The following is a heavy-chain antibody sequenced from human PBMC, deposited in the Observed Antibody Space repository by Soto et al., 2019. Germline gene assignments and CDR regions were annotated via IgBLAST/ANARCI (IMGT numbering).Heavy chain of an antibody. D-gene: IGHD2-2*01. J-gene: IGHJ5*02. Sequence: GASVKVSCKASGYTFTGYYMHWLRQAPGQGLEWMGWINPNSGGTNYAQKFQGRVTMTRDTSISTAYMELSRLRSDDTAVYYCARARPARGYCSSTSCQSNWFDPWGQGTLVTVSS. CDR2: INPNSGGT. CDR3: ARARPARGYCSSTSCQSNWFDP. CDR1: GYTFTGYY. V-gene: IGHV1-2*02.